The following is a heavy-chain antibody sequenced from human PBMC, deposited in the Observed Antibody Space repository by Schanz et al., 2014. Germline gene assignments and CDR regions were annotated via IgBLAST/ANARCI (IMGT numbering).Heavy chain of an antibody. CDR2: IGGSGDST. CDR1: GFTFSDAW. V-gene: IGHV3-23*04. CDR3: ATGDPVAGLDY. Sequence: EVQLVESGGGLVKPGGSLRLSCAASGFTFSDAWMTWVRQAPGKGLEWVSGIGGSGDSTHYADSVKGRFIISRDNSKNTVYLQMSSLRGEDTGMDYCATGDPVAGLDYWGRGTLVTVSS. J-gene: IGHJ4*02.